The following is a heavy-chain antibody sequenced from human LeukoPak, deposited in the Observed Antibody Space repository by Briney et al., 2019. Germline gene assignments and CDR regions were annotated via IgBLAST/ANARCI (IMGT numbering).Heavy chain of an antibody. J-gene: IGHJ6*03. Sequence: GGSLRLSCAASGFTFSSYGVQFSSYGMHWVRQAPGKGREWVAFIRSDGRNKYYADSVKGRFTISRDNTKNTLYLQMSSLRAEDTAIYYCAKLKINYYYYMDVWGKGTTVIVSS. V-gene: IGHV3-30*02. CDR2: IRSDGRNK. D-gene: IGHD3-16*01. CDR1: GFTFSSYGVQFSSYG. CDR3: AKLKINYYYYMDV.